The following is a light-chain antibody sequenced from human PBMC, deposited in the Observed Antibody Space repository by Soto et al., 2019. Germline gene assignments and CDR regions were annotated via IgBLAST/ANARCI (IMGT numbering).Light chain of an antibody. CDR3: QQYDSSPRT. CDR2: GAS. CDR1: QIFSSTS. V-gene: IGKV3-20*01. J-gene: IGKJ1*01. Sequence: EVVLTQSPGTLSLSPGERATLSCRASQIFSSTSLAWYQQKPGQAPRLLIYGASNRATGIPDRFSGSGSGKDFILTISSLEPEDYEVYYWQQYDSSPRTFGQGTKVDIK.